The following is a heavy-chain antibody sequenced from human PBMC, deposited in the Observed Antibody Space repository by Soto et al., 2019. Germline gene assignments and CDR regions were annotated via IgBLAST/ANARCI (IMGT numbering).Heavy chain of an antibody. CDR1: GYTFNTYG. J-gene: IGHJ4*02. CDR3: ARYERGQCCGLSCTHSGY. V-gene: IGHV1-18*01. Sequence: QVQLVQSGPEVKEPGASVKVSCKASGYTFNTYGISWVRQAPGQGLEWMGWISPYNSNPNYAPKFPGRVPVTINTSTSTVYMEVRNLRAYVTAVYYRARYERGQCCGLSCTHSGYWRPGPPVNVSS. CDR2: ISPYNSNP. D-gene: IGHD2-2*01.